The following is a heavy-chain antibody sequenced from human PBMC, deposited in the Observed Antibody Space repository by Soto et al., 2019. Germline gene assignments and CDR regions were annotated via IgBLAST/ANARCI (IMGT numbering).Heavy chain of an antibody. CDR1: GFMFTRST. J-gene: IGHJ3*02. CDR2: ITSASDYI. Sequence: GGSLRLSCVASGFMFTRSTMNWDRQAPGRGLEWVSSITSASDYIFYADSVKGRFTISRDNAKNSLYLQMNSLRAEDTAVYYCARVGTGSSTPLDIWGQGTMVTVSS. D-gene: IGHD3-9*01. CDR3: ARVGTGSSTPLDI. V-gene: IGHV3-21*01.